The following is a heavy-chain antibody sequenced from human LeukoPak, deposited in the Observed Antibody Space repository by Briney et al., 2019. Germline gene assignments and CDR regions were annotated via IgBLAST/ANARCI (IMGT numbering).Heavy chain of an antibody. V-gene: IGHV5-51*01. J-gene: IGHJ3*02. CDR1: GYSFTSYW. D-gene: IGHD1-1*01. Sequence: GESLQISCKGSGYSFTSYWIGWVRPMPGKGLEWMGIIYPGDSDTRYSPSFQGQVTISVDKSISTAYLQWSSLKASDTAMYYCARPEGPDTTYAFDIWGQGTMVTVSS. CDR2: IYPGDSDT. CDR3: ARPEGPDTTYAFDI.